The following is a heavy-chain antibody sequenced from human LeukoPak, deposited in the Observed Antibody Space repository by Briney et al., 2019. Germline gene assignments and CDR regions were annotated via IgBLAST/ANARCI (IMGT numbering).Heavy chain of an antibody. CDR1: GFTFSSYS. CDR2: ISGSTSYI. Sequence: GGSLRLSCAASGFTFSSYSMNWVRQAPGKGLEWVSSISGSTSYIYYAGSVKGRFTISRDNTKNSLYLQMNSLRAEDTAVYYCARDPWGGYSYWGQGILVIVSS. V-gene: IGHV3-21*01. J-gene: IGHJ4*02. CDR3: ARDPWGGYSY. D-gene: IGHD5-12*01.